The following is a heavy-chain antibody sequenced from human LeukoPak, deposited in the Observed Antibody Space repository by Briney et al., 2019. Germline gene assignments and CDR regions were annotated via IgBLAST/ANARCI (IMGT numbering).Heavy chain of an antibody. D-gene: IGHD5-24*01. CDR1: GGSISSYY. CDR2: IYYSGST. V-gene: IGHV4-59*12. Sequence: PSETLSLTRTVSGGSISSYYWSWIRQPPGKGLEWIGYIYYSGSTYYNPSLKSRVTISVDTSKNQFSLKLSSVTAADTAVYYCARDIGQDGYLRFDYWGQGTLVTVSS. CDR3: ARDIGQDGYLRFDY. J-gene: IGHJ4*02.